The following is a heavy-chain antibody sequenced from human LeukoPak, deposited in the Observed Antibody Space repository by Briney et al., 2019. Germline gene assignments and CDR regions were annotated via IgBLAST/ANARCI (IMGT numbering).Heavy chain of an antibody. D-gene: IGHD2-15*01. CDR1: GYTFTSYY. Sequence: ASVKVSCKASGYTFTSYYMHWVRQAPGQGLEWMGIINPSGGSTSYAQKFQGKVTMTRDTSTSTVYMELSSLRSEDTAVYYCATSVVVVAALDYWGQGTLVTDSS. CDR2: INPSGGST. J-gene: IGHJ4*02. V-gene: IGHV1-46*01. CDR3: ATSVVVVAALDY.